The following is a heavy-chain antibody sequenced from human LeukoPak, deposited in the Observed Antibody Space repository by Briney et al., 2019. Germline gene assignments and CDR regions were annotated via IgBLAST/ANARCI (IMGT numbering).Heavy chain of an antibody. J-gene: IGHJ4*02. CDR1: GGTIDRSSYY. CDR2: LNHHGGT. V-gene: IGHV4-39*01. CDR3: ARHGSSGWYPYFDY. D-gene: IGHD6-19*01. Sequence: SETLSLTCIVSGGTIDRSSYYWGWIRQPPGKGLEWIGSLNHHGGTHYNPSLKSRVSISVDTSKNQVSLKLSSVTAADTAVYYCARHGSSGWYPYFDYWGQGTLVTVSS.